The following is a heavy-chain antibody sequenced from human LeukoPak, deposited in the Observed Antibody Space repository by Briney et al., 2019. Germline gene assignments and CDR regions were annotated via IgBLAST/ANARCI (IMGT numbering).Heavy chain of an antibody. CDR1: GGSFSGYY. V-gene: IGHV4-34*01. CDR2: INHSGST. Sequence: SETLSLTCAVYGGSFSGYYWSWIRQPPGKGLEWTGEINHSGSTNYNPSLKSRVTISVDTSKNQFSLKLSSVTAADTAVYYCAKYYYDSSGYYHDAFDIWGQGTMVTVSS. J-gene: IGHJ3*02. D-gene: IGHD3-22*01. CDR3: AKYYYDSSGYYHDAFDI.